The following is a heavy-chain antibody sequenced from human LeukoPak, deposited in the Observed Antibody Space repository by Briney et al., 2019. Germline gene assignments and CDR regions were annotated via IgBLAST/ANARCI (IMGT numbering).Heavy chain of an antibody. CDR1: GGTFSSYA. CDR3: ARVGTMIVVVIT. Sequence: SVKVSCKASGGTFSSYAISWVRQAPGQGLERMGRIIPILGIANYAQKLQGRVTITADKSTSTAYMELSSLRSEDTAVYYCARVGTMIVVVITWGQGTLVTVSS. CDR2: IIPILGIA. V-gene: IGHV1-69*04. J-gene: IGHJ4*02. D-gene: IGHD3-22*01.